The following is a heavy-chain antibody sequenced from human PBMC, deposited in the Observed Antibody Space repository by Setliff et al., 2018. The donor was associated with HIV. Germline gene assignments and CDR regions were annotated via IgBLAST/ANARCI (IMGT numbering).Heavy chain of an antibody. CDR1: GFTFSSSW. Sequence: PGGSLRLSCAASGFTFSSSWMSWVRQAPGKGLEWVANINEDGSEKYYMDSVKGRFTISRDNAENSLFLQMNSLRAEDTAIYYCALLWPFDDWGQGALVTV. CDR2: INEDGSEK. J-gene: IGHJ4*02. CDR3: ALLWPFDD. V-gene: IGHV3-7*03. D-gene: IGHD3-10*01.